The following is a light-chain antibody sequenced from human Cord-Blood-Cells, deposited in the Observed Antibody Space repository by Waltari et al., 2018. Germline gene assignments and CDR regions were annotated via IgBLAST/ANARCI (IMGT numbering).Light chain of an antibody. CDR1: SSDVGGYNY. J-gene: IGLJ1*01. V-gene: IGLV2-11*01. Sequence: QSALTQPRSVSGSPGQSVTISCTGTSSDVGGYNYVSWYQQHPGKAPKLMIYDVSKRPSGFPDRFSGSKSGNTASLTISGLQAEDESDYYCCSYAGSYTYVFVTGTKVTVL. CDR2: DVS. CDR3: CSYAGSYTYV.